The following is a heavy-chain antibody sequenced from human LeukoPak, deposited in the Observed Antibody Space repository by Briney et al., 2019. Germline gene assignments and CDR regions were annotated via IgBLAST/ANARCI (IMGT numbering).Heavy chain of an antibody. J-gene: IGHJ3*02. Sequence: QTGGSLRLSCAASGFTFKRDWMNWVRQAPGKGLVWVSRINNDGSSIKYVDSVKGRFTISRDNAKNSLYLQMNSLRAEDTAVYYCAYGPGYDWCAFDIWGQGTMVTVSS. D-gene: IGHD5-12*01. CDR2: INNDGSSI. CDR3: AYGPGYDWCAFDI. CDR1: GFTFKRDW. V-gene: IGHV3-74*03.